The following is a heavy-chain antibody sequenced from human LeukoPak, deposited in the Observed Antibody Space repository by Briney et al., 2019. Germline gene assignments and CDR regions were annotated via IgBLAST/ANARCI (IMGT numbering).Heavy chain of an antibody. D-gene: IGHD6-13*01. V-gene: IGHV3-9*03. CDR3: AKNLLRKTAAGKRDAFDI. CDR2: FSWNSGSI. J-gene: IGHJ3*02. Sequence: QPGRSLRLSCAASGFTFDDYAMHWVRQATGKGLEWVSGFSWNSGSIGYADSVKGRFTISRDNPKHSLYLQMNSLRAEDMALYYCAKNLLRKTAAGKRDAFDIWGQGTMVTVSS. CDR1: GFTFDDYA.